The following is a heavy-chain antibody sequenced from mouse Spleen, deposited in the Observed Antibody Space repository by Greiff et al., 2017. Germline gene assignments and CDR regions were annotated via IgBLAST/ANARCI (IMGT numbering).Heavy chain of an antibody. CDR3: ARDARGNYGFDY. Sequence: EVKVVESGGGLVQSGRSLRLSCATSGFTFSDFYMEWVRQAPGKGLEWIAASRNKANDYTTEYSASVKGRFIVSRDTSQSILYLQMNALRAEDTAIYYCARDARGNYGFDYWGQGTTLTVSS. J-gene: IGHJ2*01. V-gene: IGHV7-1*01. CDR1: GFTFSDFY. D-gene: IGHD2-1*01. CDR2: SRNKANDYTT.